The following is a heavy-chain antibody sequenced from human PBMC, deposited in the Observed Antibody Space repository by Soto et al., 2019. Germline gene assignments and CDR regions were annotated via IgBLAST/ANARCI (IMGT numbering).Heavy chain of an antibody. J-gene: IGHJ4*01. Sequence: SQTLSLTCAITGDSVSSDSAGWSWVRQSPSRGLEWLGRTYYRSKWYYEYAVSVRGRLTINPDTSKNQYSLQLNSVTPEDTAVYCCAGGGQYSRRIFDYWGQGTLVTVSS. CDR1: GDSVSSDSAG. CDR3: AGGGQYSRRIFDY. CDR2: TYYRSKWYY. D-gene: IGHD3-22*01. V-gene: IGHV6-1*01.